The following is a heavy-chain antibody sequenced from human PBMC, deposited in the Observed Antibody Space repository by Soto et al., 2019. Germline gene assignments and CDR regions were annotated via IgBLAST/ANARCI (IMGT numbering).Heavy chain of an antibody. V-gene: IGHV1-2*04. CDR1: GYTFTGYY. CDR3: ARVFLLPKYYYYYMDF. CDR2: INPNSGGT. J-gene: IGHJ6*03. Sequence: ASVKVSCKASGYTFTGYYMHWVRQAPGQGLEWMGWINPNSGGTNYAQKFQGWVTMTRDTSISTAYMELSRLRSDDTAVYYCARVFLLPKYYYYYMDFWGKGTTVTVFS. D-gene: IGHD2-15*01.